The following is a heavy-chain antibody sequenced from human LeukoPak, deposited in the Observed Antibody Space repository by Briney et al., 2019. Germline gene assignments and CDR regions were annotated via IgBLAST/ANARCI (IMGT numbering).Heavy chain of an antibody. CDR2: ISGSGSAT. V-gene: IGHV3-23*01. CDR3: AKDRGNSYGHFDY. J-gene: IGHJ4*02. D-gene: IGHD5-18*01. Sequence: GGSLRLSCAASGFTFSSYAMTCVRQAPGKGLEWVSVISGSGSATNYADSVKGRITISRDNSKNTLYLQMNSLRAEDTAVYYCAKDRGNSYGHFDYWGQGTLVTVSS. CDR1: GFTFSSYA.